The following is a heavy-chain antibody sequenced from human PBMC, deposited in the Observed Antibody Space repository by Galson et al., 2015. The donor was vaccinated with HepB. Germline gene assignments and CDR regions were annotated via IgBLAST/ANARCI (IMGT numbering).Heavy chain of an antibody. J-gene: IGHJ6*02. Sequence: SLRLSCAASGFTVSSNYMSWVRQAPGKGLEWVSVIYSGGSTYYADSVKGRFTISRDNSKNTLYLQMNSLRAEDTAVYYCAREVGVHSGMDVWGQGTTVTVSS. CDR1: GFTVSSNY. D-gene: IGHD1-26*01. CDR3: AREVGVHSGMDV. V-gene: IGHV3-66*01. CDR2: IYSGGST.